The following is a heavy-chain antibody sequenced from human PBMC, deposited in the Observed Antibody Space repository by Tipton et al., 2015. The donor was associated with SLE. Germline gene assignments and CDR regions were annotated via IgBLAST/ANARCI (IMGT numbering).Heavy chain of an antibody. CDR3: ARRGGRYPPQH. V-gene: IGHV4-34*01. CDR2: INHSGRT. CDR1: GGSFSGYY. J-gene: IGHJ1*01. Sequence: TLSLTCAVYGGSFSGYYWSWIRQPPGKGLEWIGEINHSGRTNYNPSLTIRVTISVDTSTNEFSLKLSSVTAADTAVYYCARRGGRYPPQHWGQGTLVTVSS. D-gene: IGHD3-16*02.